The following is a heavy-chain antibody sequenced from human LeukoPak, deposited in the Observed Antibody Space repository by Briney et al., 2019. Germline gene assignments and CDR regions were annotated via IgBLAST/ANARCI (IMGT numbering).Heavy chain of an antibody. Sequence: SETLSLTCTVSGGSISTFYWNWIRQPPGKGLEWIGYIYHSGDTRYNPSLKSRVTISVDTSKSQFSLKVTSVTAADTAVYYCARGVENYGDYDGNPDQFDYWGQGSLVTVSS. D-gene: IGHD4-17*01. CDR2: IYHSGDT. CDR3: ARGVENYGDYDGNPDQFDY. CDR1: GGSISTFY. V-gene: IGHV4-59*01. J-gene: IGHJ4*02.